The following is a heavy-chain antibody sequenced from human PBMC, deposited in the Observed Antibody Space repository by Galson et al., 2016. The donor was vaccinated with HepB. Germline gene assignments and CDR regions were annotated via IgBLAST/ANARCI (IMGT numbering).Heavy chain of an antibody. CDR3: ARDPYGDNYFDY. Sequence: TLSLTCTVSGGSITSGGYYWSWIRQHPGKGLEWIGYICYGGSTYYNPSLKSRVTMSVDTSKNQFSLKLSSVTAADTAVYYCARDPYGDNYFDYWGQGTLVTVSS. CDR2: ICYGGST. D-gene: IGHD4-17*01. V-gene: IGHV4-31*03. CDR1: GGSITSGGYY. J-gene: IGHJ4*02.